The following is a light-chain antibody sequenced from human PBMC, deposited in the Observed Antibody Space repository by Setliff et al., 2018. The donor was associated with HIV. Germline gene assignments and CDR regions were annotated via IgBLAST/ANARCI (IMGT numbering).Light chain of an antibody. CDR1: SSNIGAGFD. J-gene: IGLJ1*01. CDR2: DNT. CDR3: QSYDKSLTGSAV. V-gene: IGLV1-40*01. Sequence: QSALAQPPSVSGAPGQRVTMSCTGSSSNIGAGFDVHWYQHPPGKAPKLLTYDNTNRPSGVPDRFSGSKSGTSASLAITGLQAEDEADYYCQSYDKSLTGSAVFGTGTKVTVL.